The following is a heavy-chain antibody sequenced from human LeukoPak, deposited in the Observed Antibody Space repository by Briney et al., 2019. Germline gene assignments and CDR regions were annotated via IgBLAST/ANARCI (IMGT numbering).Heavy chain of an antibody. CDR3: ASLEATTLSYYGMDV. Sequence: GASVKVSCKASGYTFTDYYLHWVRQAPGQGLEWMGWINPTSGGTNYAQKFQGSVTMTRDTSITTAYMELSSLRSDDTALYYCASLEATTLSYYGMDVWGQGTTVTVSS. CDR2: INPTSGGT. CDR1: GYTFTDYY. V-gene: IGHV1-2*02. D-gene: IGHD1-26*01. J-gene: IGHJ6*02.